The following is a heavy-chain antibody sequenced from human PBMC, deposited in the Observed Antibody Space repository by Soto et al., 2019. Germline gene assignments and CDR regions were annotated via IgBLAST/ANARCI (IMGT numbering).Heavy chain of an antibody. J-gene: IGHJ4*02. CDR1: GGTFSTYA. V-gene: IGHV1-69*12. CDR3: ASGIQLWLRRINTGYSG. Sequence: QVQLVQSGAEVKKPESSVKVSCKAPGGTFSTYAISWVRQAPGQGLEWMGGIIPMFGTANYAQRFQDRVTFTADESTNTVYVELSSLRSEDTAVYFCASGIQLWLRRINTGYSGWGQGTLVTVSS. D-gene: IGHD5-18*01. CDR2: IIPMFGTA.